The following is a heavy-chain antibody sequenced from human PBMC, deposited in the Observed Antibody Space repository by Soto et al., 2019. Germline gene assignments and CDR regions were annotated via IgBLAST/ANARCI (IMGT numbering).Heavy chain of an antibody. Sequence: SETLSLTCTVSGGSISSGGYYWSWIRQHPGKGLEWIGYIYYSGSTYYNPSLKSRVTISVDTSKNQFSLKLSSVTAADTAVYYCSRGELRFWFDPWGQGTLVTVSS. J-gene: IGHJ5*02. V-gene: IGHV4-31*03. CDR2: IYYSGST. CDR1: GGSISSGGYY. D-gene: IGHD1-26*01. CDR3: SRGELRFWFDP.